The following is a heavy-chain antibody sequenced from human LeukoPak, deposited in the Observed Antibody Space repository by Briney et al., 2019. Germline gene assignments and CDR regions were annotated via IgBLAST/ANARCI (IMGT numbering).Heavy chain of an antibody. Sequence: PGGSLRLSCAASGFTFSDYAMSWVRQAPGKGLEWVSAVSGTGGSTYYADSVKGRFTISRDNSKNTLYLQMNSLRAEDTAVYYCAREDADEMTQPGIAAAGRGPTDLDNWGQGTLVTVSS. CDR2: VSGTGGST. V-gene: IGHV3-23*01. CDR3: AREDADEMTQPGIAAAGRGPTDLDN. D-gene: IGHD6-13*01. CDR1: GFTFSDYA. J-gene: IGHJ4*02.